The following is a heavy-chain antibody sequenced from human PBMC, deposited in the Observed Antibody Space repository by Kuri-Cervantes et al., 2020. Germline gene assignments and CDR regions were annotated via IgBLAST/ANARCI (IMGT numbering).Heavy chain of an antibody. J-gene: IGHJ4*02. CDR1: GFTFNSYT. D-gene: IGHD3-9*01. CDR3: AEIPTYLNILTGYPSDY. CDR2: IRADGST. Sequence: GGSLRLSCAASGFTFNSYTMSWVRQAPGKGLEWVSSIRADGSTYYADSVKGRFTISRDNSKNTLYLQMNSLKTEDTAMYYCAEIPTYLNILTGYPSDYWGQGTLVTVSS. V-gene: IGHV3-23*01.